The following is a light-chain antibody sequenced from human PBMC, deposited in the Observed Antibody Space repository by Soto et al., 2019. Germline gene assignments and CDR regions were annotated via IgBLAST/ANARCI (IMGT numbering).Light chain of an antibody. V-gene: IGKV3-11*01. J-gene: IGKJ5*01. CDR1: QSVSSY. CDR2: DAS. CDR3: QQYKTWPL. Sequence: EIVLPQSPATLSLSPGERATLSCRARQSVSSYLAWYQPKPGQAPRLLIYDASNRATGIPDRLSGSGSGTDFTLTISRLEPEDFAVDFCQQYKTWPLFGQGTRLEIK.